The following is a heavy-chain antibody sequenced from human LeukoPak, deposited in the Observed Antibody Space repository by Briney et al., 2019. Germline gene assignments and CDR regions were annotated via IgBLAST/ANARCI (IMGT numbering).Heavy chain of an antibody. CDR3: ARAGRLGPGSFDL. V-gene: IGHV3-53*01. D-gene: IGHD3-10*01. Sequence: GGSLRLSCAASGFTVSSNYMSWVRQAPGKGLEWVSVIYSGGSTYYADSVEGRFTISRDNSKNTLYLQMNSLRAEDTAVYYCARAGRLGPGSFDLWGRGTLVTVSS. J-gene: IGHJ2*01. CDR2: IYSGGST. CDR1: GFTVSSNY.